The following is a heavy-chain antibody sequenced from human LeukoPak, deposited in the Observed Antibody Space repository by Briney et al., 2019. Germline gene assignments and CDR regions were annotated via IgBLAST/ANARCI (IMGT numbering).Heavy chain of an antibody. CDR3: AKDLFIRYYFDY. Sequence: HSGGSLRLSCAASGFTFSSYAMSWVRQAPGKGLEWVSAISGSGGSTYYADSVKGRFTISRDNSKNTLYLQMNSLRAEDTAVYYCAKDLFIRYYFDYWGQGTLVTVSS. J-gene: IGHJ4*02. CDR2: ISGSGGST. CDR1: GFTFSSYA. V-gene: IGHV3-23*01. D-gene: IGHD3-10*01.